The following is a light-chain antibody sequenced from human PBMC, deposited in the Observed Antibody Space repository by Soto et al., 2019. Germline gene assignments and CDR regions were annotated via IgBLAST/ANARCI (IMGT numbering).Light chain of an antibody. Sequence: QSALTQPASVFGCPGQSIASSCTGTSSDVGAYDFVSWYQQHPDRAPKLLIYEVSNRPSGVSDRFSGSKSVNTATLTISGLQAEDEADYYCSSHTTSNTRVFGTGTKVPVL. J-gene: IGLJ1*01. CDR2: EVS. V-gene: IGLV2-14*03. CDR1: SSDVGAYDF. CDR3: SSHTTSNTRV.